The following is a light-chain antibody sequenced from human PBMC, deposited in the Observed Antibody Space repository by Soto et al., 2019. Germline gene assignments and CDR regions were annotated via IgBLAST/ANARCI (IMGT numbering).Light chain of an antibody. Sequence: DIPMTQSHSTLSASVGDRVTITCRASRSINTWLAWYQQKPGKAPQVLIYDASSLQSGVPSRFSGSGSGTEFTLTISSLQSDDIATYYCQQYQTYWTFGQGTKVEIK. J-gene: IGKJ1*01. V-gene: IGKV1-5*01. CDR3: QQYQTYWT. CDR2: DAS. CDR1: RSINTW.